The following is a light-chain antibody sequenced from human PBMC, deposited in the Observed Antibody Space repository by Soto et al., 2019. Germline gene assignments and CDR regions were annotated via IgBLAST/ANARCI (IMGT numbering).Light chain of an antibody. V-gene: IGKV3-20*01. J-gene: IGKJ3*01. CDR3: QQYSSSPPEFT. Sequence: EIVLTQSPGTLSLSPGERATLSCRSSQSISSNYLAWYQQRPGQDPRLLIFGASYRATGIPDRFSGSGSGTDFTLTISRLEPEDFAVYYCQQYSSSPPEFTFGPGTKVDSK. CDR2: GAS. CDR1: QSISSNY.